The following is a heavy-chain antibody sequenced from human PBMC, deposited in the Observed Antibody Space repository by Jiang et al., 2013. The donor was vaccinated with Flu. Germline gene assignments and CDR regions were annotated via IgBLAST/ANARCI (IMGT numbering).Heavy chain of an antibody. V-gene: IGHV7-4-1*02. D-gene: IGHD6-13*01. J-gene: IGHJ4*02. CDR2: INTNTGNP. Sequence: EWMGWINTNTGNPTYCPGLHRRFVFSLDTSVSTVYLQISSLKAEDTAVYYCARDARSDIAAAGTGVDYWGQGTLVTVSS. CDR3: ARDARSDIAAAGTGVDY.